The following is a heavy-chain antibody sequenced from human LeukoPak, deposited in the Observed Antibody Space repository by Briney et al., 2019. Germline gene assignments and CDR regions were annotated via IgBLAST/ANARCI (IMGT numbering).Heavy chain of an antibody. Sequence: PSETLSLTCAIYGGSFTGFYCSWIRRPPGRGREWIGEINHSGSNNHNTSLKSRVPISVATSKNQFFLTLTSVTAADTAVYYGACNVVRHSACDREEDAFDIWGQGTMVTVS. J-gene: IGHJ3*02. D-gene: IGHD5-12*01. CDR3: ACNVVRHSACDREEDAFDI. CDR2: INHSGSN. CDR1: GGSFTGFY. V-gene: IGHV4-34*01.